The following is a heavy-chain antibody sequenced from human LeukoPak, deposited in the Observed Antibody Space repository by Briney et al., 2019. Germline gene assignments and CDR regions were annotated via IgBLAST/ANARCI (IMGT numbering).Heavy chain of an antibody. J-gene: IGHJ4*02. CDR2: INPNSGGT. Sequence: GASVKVSCKASGYTFTGYYMHWVRQAPGQGLEWMGWINPNSGGTNYAQKLQGRVTMTTDTSTSTAYMELRSLRSDDTAVYYCARDGSWGTYYFDYWGQGTLVTVSS. D-gene: IGHD6-13*01. CDR1: GYTFTGYY. CDR3: ARDGSWGTYYFDY. V-gene: IGHV1-2*02.